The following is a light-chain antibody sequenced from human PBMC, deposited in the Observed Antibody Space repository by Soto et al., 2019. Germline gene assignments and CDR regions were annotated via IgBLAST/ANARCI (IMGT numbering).Light chain of an antibody. Sequence: QSVLTQPPSVSGAPGQRVTISCNGSKSNIGANYDVHWYQQFPRTAPKLLIFNNAIRPSGVPERFSCSKSGTSASLAITGLQTEDEADYYCQSYDTGLLGLLFGTGTKLTVL. CDR2: NNA. J-gene: IGLJ1*01. CDR3: QSYDTGLLGLL. V-gene: IGLV1-40*01. CDR1: KSNIGANYD.